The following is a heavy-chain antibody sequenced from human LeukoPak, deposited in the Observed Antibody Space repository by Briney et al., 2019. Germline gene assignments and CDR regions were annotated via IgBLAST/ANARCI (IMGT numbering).Heavy chain of an antibody. CDR3: GRDESTSCWFAIDV. Sequence: GGSLRLSCAASGFTFTSYGMHWVRQARGKGLGWVAVIWHDGNKKKSADYMKGRFTISRDNSKNTLYLQMSSLRADDTAVYYCGRDESTSCWFAIDVWGQGTMVTVSS. CDR1: GFTFTSYG. CDR2: IWHDGNKK. J-gene: IGHJ3*01. V-gene: IGHV3-33*01. D-gene: IGHD6-19*01.